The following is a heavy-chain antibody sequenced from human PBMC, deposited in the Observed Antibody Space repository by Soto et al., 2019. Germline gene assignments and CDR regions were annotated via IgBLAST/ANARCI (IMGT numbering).Heavy chain of an antibody. D-gene: IGHD3-22*01. Sequence: SGGSLRLSCAASGFTFSSYAMSWVRQAPGKGLEWVSAISGSGGSTYYADSVKGRFTISRDNSKNTLYLQMNSLRAEDTAVYYCAKDAGVHYYDSSGYPFNYWGQGTLVTVSS. CDR2: ISGSGGST. V-gene: IGHV3-23*01. J-gene: IGHJ4*02. CDR3: AKDAGVHYYDSSGYPFNY. CDR1: GFTFSSYA.